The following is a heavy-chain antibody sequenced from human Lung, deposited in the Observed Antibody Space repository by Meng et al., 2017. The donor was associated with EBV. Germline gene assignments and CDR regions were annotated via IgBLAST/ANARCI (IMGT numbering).Heavy chain of an antibody. CDR2: IYYSGST. D-gene: IGHD2-15*01. V-gene: IGHV4-30-4*01. J-gene: IGHJ4*02. Sequence: QVQLQEPGPVLVKPSQTLSLTCTVSGGSFSSGDYYWSWIRQPPGKGLEWIGYIYYSGSTYYNPSLKSRVTISVDTSKNQFSLKLSSVTAADAAVYYCAREWCSGGSCYPDYWGQGTLVTVSS. CDR3: AREWCSGGSCYPDY. CDR1: GGSFSSGDYY.